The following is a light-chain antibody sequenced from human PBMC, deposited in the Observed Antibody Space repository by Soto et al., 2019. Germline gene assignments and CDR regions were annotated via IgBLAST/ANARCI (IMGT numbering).Light chain of an antibody. CDR3: SSYAGSNNLL. CDR2: EVT. CDR1: SSDVGGYKY. V-gene: IGLV2-8*01. J-gene: IGLJ2*01. Sequence: QSVLTQPPSASGSPGQSVTISCTGTSSDVGGYKYVSWYQQYPGKAPKLMIFEVTKRPSGVPDRFSGSKSGNTASLTVSGLQAEDEADYYCSSYAGSNNLLFGGGTKLTVL.